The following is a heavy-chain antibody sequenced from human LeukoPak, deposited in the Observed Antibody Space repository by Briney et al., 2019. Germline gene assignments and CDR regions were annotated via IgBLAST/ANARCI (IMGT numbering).Heavy chain of an antibody. CDR1: GFTLSSFT. Sequence: PGGSLRLSCVMSGFTLSSFTMHWVRQAPGKGLEWVASISSSSSHTYYADSLKGRFIIPRGNAKNSLSLQMDSLGADDTAVYYCAGGRWELLRMDHWGQGALVTVSS. CDR3: AGGRWELLRMDH. CDR2: ISSSSSHT. D-gene: IGHD1-26*01. V-gene: IGHV3-21*06. J-gene: IGHJ4*02.